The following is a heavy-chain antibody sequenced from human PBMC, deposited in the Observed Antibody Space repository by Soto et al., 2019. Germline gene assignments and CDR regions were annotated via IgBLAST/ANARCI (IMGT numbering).Heavy chain of an antibody. J-gene: IGHJ5*02. V-gene: IGHV4-34*01. CDR1: GGSFSGYY. D-gene: IGHD3-10*01. CDR2: INHSGST. Sequence: QVQLQQWGAGLLKPSETLSLTCAVYGGSFSGYYWSWIRQPPGKGLEWIGEINHSGSTNYNPSLKSRVPIPVDTAKNQFSLKLSSVTAADTAVYYCARVGRGITMVRGGDLSGNWFDPWGQGTLVTVSS. CDR3: ARVGRGITMVRGGDLSGNWFDP.